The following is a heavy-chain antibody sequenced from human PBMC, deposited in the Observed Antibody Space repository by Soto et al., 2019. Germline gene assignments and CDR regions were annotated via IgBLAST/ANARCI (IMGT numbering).Heavy chain of an antibody. Sequence: GGSLRLSCAASGFTFSNAWMSWVRQAPGKGLEWVGRIKSKTDGGTTDYAAPVKGRFTISREDSKNTLYLQMNSLKTEDTAVYYCTTDQGSTLPHDAFDIWGQGTMVTVSS. CDR1: GFTFSNAW. CDR3: TTDQGSTLPHDAFDI. CDR2: IKSKTDGGTT. J-gene: IGHJ3*02. V-gene: IGHV3-15*01. D-gene: IGHD2-2*01.